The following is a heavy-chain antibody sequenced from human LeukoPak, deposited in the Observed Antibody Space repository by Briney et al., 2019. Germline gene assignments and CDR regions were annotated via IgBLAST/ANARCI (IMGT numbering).Heavy chain of an antibody. CDR2: INTSGGST. J-gene: IGHJ4*02. CDR1: GYTFTSYY. Sequence: ASVKVSCKASGYTFTSYYMHWVRQAPGHGLEWMGIINTSGGSTSYEQKFQGRVAMTSDTSTSTVYIELRSLRSEDTAVYYCARGGMGDSDYIEGTDYWGQGTLVTVSS. D-gene: IGHD5-12*01. CDR3: ARGGMGDSDYIEGTDY. V-gene: IGHV1-46*01.